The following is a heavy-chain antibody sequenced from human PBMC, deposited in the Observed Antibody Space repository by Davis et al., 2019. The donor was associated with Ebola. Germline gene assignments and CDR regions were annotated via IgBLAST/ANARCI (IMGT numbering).Heavy chain of an antibody. CDR1: GYTFTSFA. D-gene: IGHD6-19*01. CDR3: ASEGVRAVAEIGANDY. CDR2: INPSGGST. J-gene: IGHJ4*02. Sequence: ASVKVSCKASGYTFTSFAISWVRQAPGQGLEWMGIINPSGGSTSYAQKFQGRVTMTRDTSTSTVYMELSSLRSEDTAVYYCASEGVRAVAEIGANDYWGQGTLVTVSS. V-gene: IGHV1-46*01.